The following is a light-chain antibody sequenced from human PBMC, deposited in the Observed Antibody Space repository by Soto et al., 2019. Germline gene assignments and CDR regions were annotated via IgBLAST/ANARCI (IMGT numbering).Light chain of an antibody. CDR2: NNN. V-gene: IGLV1-44*01. Sequence: QSVLTQPPSASGTPGQRVTISCSGISSNIGINTVNWYHQLPGTAPKLLMYNNNERPSGVPDRFSGSKSGTSASLTISGLQSEDEADYYCALWDDSLNGWVFGGGTKLTVL. CDR3: ALWDDSLNGWV. J-gene: IGLJ3*02. CDR1: SSNIGINT.